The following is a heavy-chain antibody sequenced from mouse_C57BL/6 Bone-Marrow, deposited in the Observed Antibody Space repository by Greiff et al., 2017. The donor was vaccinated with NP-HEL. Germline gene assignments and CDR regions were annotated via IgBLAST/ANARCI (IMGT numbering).Heavy chain of an antibody. J-gene: IGHJ2*01. CDR3: VITTVVAPYYFDY. CDR2: IYPGDGDT. V-gene: IGHV1-80*01. CDR1: GYAFSSYW. Sequence: VQLQQSGAELVKPGASVKISCKASGYAFSSYWMNWVKQRPGKGLEWIGNIYPGDGDTNYNGKFKGKATLTADKSSSTAYMQLSSLHSEDAAVYFCVITTVVAPYYFDYWGQGTTLTVSS. D-gene: IGHD1-1*01.